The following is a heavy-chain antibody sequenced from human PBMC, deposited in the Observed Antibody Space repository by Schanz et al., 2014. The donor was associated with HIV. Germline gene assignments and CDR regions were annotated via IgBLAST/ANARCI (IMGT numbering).Heavy chain of an antibody. CDR3: TKEVPPDV. CDR2: ISGNGGGT. V-gene: IGHV3-23*01. J-gene: IGHJ6*02. D-gene: IGHD1-1*01. CDR1: GFAFSDYA. Sequence: EVPLLESGGGLAQPGGSQRLSCAASGFAFSDYAMSWVRQAPGKGLEWVSSISGNGGGTYHADSVKGRFTISRDNSKNTLYLQMNSLRAEDTAVYYCTKEVPPDVWGQGTTVTVSS.